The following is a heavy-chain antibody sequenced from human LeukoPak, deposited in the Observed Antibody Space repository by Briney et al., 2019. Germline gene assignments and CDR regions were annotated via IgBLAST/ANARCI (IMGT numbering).Heavy chain of an antibody. D-gene: IGHD1-26*01. CDR2: ISADSATT. CDR1: GFNFGSYS. CDR3: AKDVSGSYYYFDY. Sequence: GGSLRLSCAAAGFNFGSYSMTWVRQAPGKGLERVSVISADSATTFYADSVKGRFTISRDNSKHSLYLQMNSLRTEDTALYYCAKDVSGSYYYFDYWGQGTLVTVSS. J-gene: IGHJ4*02. V-gene: IGHV3-43*02.